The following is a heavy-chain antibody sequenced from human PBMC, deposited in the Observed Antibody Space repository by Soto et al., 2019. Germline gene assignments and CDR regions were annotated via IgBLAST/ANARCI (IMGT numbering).Heavy chain of an antibody. Sequence: GGSLRLSCAASGFTFSSYSMNWVRQAPGKGLEWVSSISSSSSYIYYADSVKGRFTISRDNAKNSLYLQMNSLRAEDTAVYYCARSQYSYGSFDYWGQGTLVTVSS. D-gene: IGHD5-18*01. CDR1: GFTFSSYS. CDR2: ISSSSSYI. CDR3: ARSQYSYGSFDY. J-gene: IGHJ4*02. V-gene: IGHV3-21*01.